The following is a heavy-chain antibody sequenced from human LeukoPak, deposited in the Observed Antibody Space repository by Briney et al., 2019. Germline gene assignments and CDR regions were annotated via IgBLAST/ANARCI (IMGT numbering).Heavy chain of an antibody. J-gene: IGHJ4*02. CDR3: ARVGRGDYVWGSYSFDY. D-gene: IGHD3-16*01. CDR1: SDSISSYH. CDR2: ISYSGST. V-gene: IGHV4-59*01. Sequence: SETLSLTCTVSSDSISSYHWSWIRQPPGKGLEWIGYISYSGSTNYNPSLKSRVTISVDTSENQLSLKVSSVTAADTAVYYCARVGRGDYVWGSYSFDYWGQGTLVTVSS.